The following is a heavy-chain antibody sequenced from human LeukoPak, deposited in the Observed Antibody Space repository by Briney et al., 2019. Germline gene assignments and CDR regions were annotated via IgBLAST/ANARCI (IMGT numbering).Heavy chain of an antibody. Sequence: SQTLSLTFAVAARSIVSSKGGCGVRQPPGKGLEWIGEIYHSGSTNYNPSLKSRVTISVDKSKTPFSLKLSSVTAADTSMYYCARGGGLLWFGELSPFDYWGRGTLVTVSS. CDR1: ARSIVSSKG. CDR3: ARGGGLLWFGELSPFDY. CDR2: IYHSGST. J-gene: IGHJ4*02. V-gene: IGHV4-4*02. D-gene: IGHD3-10*01.